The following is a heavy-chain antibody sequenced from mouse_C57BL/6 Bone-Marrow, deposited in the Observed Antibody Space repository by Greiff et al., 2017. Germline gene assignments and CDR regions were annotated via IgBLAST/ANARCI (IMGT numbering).Heavy chain of an antibody. D-gene: IGHD2-2*01. CDR2: IDPENGDN. J-gene: IGHJ3*01. Sequence: VQLQQSGAELVRPGASVKLSCTASGFNIQDDYMNWVKQRPEQGLEWIGWIDPENGDNEYASKFQCKATITADNSTNTAYLQLSSLTSDDTAVYYCTTIYDGYAWFAYWGQGTLVTVSA. V-gene: IGHV14-4*01. CDR1: GFNIQDDY. CDR3: TTIYDGYAWFAY.